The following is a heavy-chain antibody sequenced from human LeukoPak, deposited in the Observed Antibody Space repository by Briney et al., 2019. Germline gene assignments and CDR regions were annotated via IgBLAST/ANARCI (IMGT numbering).Heavy chain of an antibody. D-gene: IGHD1-26*01. CDR2: ISNNGGSS. V-gene: IGHV3-64*04. CDR3: ARRGSFPDY. CDR1: GFTFSAYA. Sequence: GGSLRLSCSASGFTFSAYAMYWVRQAPGKGLEYVSGISNNGGSSFYADSVKGRFTISRDNAKNSLYLQMNSLRAEDTAVYYCARRGSFPDYWGQGTLVTVSS. J-gene: IGHJ4*02.